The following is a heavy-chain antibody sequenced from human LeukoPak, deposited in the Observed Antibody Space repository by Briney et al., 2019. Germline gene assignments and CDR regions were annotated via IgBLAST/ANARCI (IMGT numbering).Heavy chain of an antibody. CDR3: AKEQMAGAFDY. CDR1: GFTFDDYA. J-gene: IGHJ4*02. Sequence: PGRSLRLSCAASGFTFDDYAMHWVRQAPGKGLEWVSGISWNSGSIGYADSVKGRFTISRDNAKNSLYLQMNSLRAEDTASYYCAKEQMAGAFDYWGQGTLVTVSS. V-gene: IGHV3-9*01. CDR2: ISWNSGSI. D-gene: IGHD6-19*01.